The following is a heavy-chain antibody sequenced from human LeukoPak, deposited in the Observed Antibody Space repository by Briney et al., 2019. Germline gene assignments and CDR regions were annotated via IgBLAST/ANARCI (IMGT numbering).Heavy chain of an antibody. CDR2: ISYDENYK. CDR3: AKDSQWL. CDR1: GFTFNSYG. J-gene: IGHJ4*02. D-gene: IGHD6-19*01. V-gene: IGHV3-30*18. Sequence: GSLRLSCAASGFTFNSYGMHWVRPAPGKGLEWVAVISYDENYKSYADSVKGRFTISRDNSKNTLYLQMNSLRAEDTAVYYCAKDSQWLWGQGTLVTVSS.